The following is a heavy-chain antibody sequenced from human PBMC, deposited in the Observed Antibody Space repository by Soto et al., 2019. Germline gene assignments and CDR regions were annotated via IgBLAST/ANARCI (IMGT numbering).Heavy chain of an antibody. D-gene: IGHD2-2*01. CDR2: IIPILGIA. V-gene: IGHV1-69*02. Sequence: SVKVSCKASGGTFSSYTISWVRQAPGQGLEWMGRIIPILGIANYAQKFQGRVTITADKSTSTAYMELSSLRSEDTAVYYCARGSDIVVVPAESLDYWGQGTLVTVSS. CDR1: GGTFSSYT. J-gene: IGHJ4*02. CDR3: ARGSDIVVVPAESLDY.